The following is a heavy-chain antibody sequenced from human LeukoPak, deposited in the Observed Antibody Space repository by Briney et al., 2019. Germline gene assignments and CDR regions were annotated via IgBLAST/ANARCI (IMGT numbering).Heavy chain of an antibody. CDR1: AYTFTSYG. CDR3: ARADIVVVVAADYYFDY. D-gene: IGHD2-15*01. V-gene: IGHV1-18*01. Sequence: EASVKVSCKASAYTFTSYGISWVRQAPGQGLEWMGWISAYNGNTNYAQKLQGRVTMTTDTSTSTAYMELRSLRSDDTAVYYCARADIVVVVAADYYFDYWGQGTLVTVSA. J-gene: IGHJ4*02. CDR2: ISAYNGNT.